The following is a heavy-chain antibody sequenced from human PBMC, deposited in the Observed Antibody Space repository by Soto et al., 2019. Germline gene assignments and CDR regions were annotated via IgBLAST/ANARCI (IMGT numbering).Heavy chain of an antibody. D-gene: IGHD6-13*01. CDR2: INPNSGGT. CDR1: GYSLSGYY. V-gene: IGHV1-2*02. Sequence: GASVKVSCKASGYSLSGYYLHWVRQAPGQGPEWMGWINPNSGGTKYVQKFQGRVTMTRDTSISTVYLELSRRRSDDTAVYYCARGWGIAAPGPNWFDPWGQGTLDTVSS. CDR3: ARGWGIAAPGPNWFDP. J-gene: IGHJ5*02.